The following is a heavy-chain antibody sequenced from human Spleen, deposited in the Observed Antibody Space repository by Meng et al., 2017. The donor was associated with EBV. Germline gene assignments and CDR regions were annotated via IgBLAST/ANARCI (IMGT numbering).Heavy chain of an antibody. J-gene: IGHJ4*02. D-gene: IGHD5-18*01. CDR1: GGSVRSSA. Sequence: QGQMGQCGAGGKQPGASVKVSCKASGGSVRSSAIRWLRQAPGQGLEWMGGFLPILGTPNYAQRFQGRVTITADESTSSGYMELSSLRSEDTAVYYCARESGRGYSSNYWGQGTLVTVSS. CDR2: FLPILGTP. V-gene: IGHV1-69*01. CDR3: ARESGRGYSSNY.